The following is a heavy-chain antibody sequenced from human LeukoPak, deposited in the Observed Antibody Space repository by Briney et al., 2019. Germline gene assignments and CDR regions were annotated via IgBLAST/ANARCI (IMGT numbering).Heavy chain of an antibody. V-gene: IGHV3-30*18. CDR2: ISHDGTVQ. Sequence: GGSLRLSCAASGFTFSSYGMQWVRQAPGKGLEWVAVISHDGTVQHYADSVKGRFTISRDNSDNTLYLQMNSLRDEDTAMYYCAKEGTAMASSYFDYWGQGTLVTVSS. CDR3: AKEGTAMASSYFDY. J-gene: IGHJ4*02. D-gene: IGHD5-18*01. CDR1: GFTFSSYG.